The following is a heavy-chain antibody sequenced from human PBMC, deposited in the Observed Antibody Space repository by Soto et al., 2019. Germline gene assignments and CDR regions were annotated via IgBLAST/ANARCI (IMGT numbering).Heavy chain of an antibody. CDR1: GYTFTSHA. CDR3: ARDPGYSSGWYWYY. CDR2: INAGNGNT. J-gene: IGHJ4*02. Sequence: ASVKVSCKASGYTFTSHAMHWVRQAPGQRLEWMGWINAGNGNTKYSQKFQGRVTITRDTSASTAYMELSSLRSEDTAVYYCARDPGYSSGWYWYYWGQGTLVTVSS. D-gene: IGHD6-19*01. V-gene: IGHV1-3*01.